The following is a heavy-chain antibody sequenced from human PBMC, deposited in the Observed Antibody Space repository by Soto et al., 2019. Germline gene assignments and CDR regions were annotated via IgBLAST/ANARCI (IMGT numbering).Heavy chain of an antibody. CDR2: ISYDGSDK. D-gene: IGHD3-16*01. J-gene: IGHJ5*02. CDR1: GFTFSSYG. Sequence: SGGSLRLSCAGSGFTFSSYGMHWVRQAPGKGLEWVAVISYDGSDKYYGDSVKGRFTISRDDSKNTLYLQMNSLRVEDTAIYYCAKTVGYDYVWGSSGLDPWGQGTLVTVSS. V-gene: IGHV3-30*18. CDR3: AKTVGYDYVWGSSGLDP.